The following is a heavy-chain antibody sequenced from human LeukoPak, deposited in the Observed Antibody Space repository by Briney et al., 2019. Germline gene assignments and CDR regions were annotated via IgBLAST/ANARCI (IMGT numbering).Heavy chain of an antibody. V-gene: IGHV1-8*01. J-gene: IGHJ4*02. CDR3: ARAEIYPSDIVVAQSPDA. Sequence: ASVKVSCKASGYTFTSYDINWVRQATGQGLEWMGWMNPNSGNTGYAQKFQGRVTMTRNTSISTAYMELSSLRSEDTAVYYCARAEIYPSDIVVAQSPDAWGQGTLVTVSS. CDR2: MNPNSGNT. CDR1: GYTFTSYD. D-gene: IGHD2-15*01.